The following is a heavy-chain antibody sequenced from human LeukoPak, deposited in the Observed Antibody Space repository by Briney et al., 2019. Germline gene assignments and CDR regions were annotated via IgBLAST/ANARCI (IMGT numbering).Heavy chain of an antibody. D-gene: IGHD6-13*01. CDR3: AKLGPYSSSWYRFNP. J-gene: IGHJ5*02. CDR1: GFTFSRYA. Sequence: GGSLRLSCAASGFTFSRYAMSWVRQAPGKGLEWLSAISGSGGTTYYADSVRGRFTISRDNSKNTLYLKMNSLRDEDTAVYYCAKLGPYSSSWYRFNPWGQGTLVTVSS. CDR2: ISGSGGTT. V-gene: IGHV3-23*01.